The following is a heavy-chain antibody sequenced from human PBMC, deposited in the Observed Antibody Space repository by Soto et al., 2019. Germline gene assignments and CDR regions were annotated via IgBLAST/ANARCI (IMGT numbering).Heavy chain of an antibody. J-gene: IGHJ3*02. D-gene: IGHD2-2*01. CDR2: INPDGGSS. Sequence: VQLVESGGDLVQPGGSLRLSCAASGFTFSGHWMHWVRQVPGKGLEWVSRINPDGGSSAYADSVKGRFTISRDNAKNTLYLQMKGLRAEDTAVYYCAREAGYCSRTSCYRRAFDTWGQGTTVTVSS. CDR3: AREAGYCSRTSCYRRAFDT. CDR1: GFTFSGHW. V-gene: IGHV3-74*03.